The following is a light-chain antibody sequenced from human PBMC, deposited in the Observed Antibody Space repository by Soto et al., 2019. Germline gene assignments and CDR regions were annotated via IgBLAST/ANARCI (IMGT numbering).Light chain of an antibody. V-gene: IGLV2-14*01. Sequence: ALTQPASVSGSPGQSITISCTGTTTDIGGYNYVSWYQQHPGEAPKLMIYEVSNRPSGVSNRFSGSKSGGTASLTISGLQAEDEADYYCSSYTTTSTYVFGTGTKVTVL. J-gene: IGLJ1*01. CDR3: SSYTTTSTYV. CDR1: TTDIGGYNY. CDR2: EVS.